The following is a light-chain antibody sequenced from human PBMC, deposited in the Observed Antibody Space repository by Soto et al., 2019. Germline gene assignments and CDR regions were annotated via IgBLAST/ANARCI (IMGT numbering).Light chain of an antibody. Sequence: EIQLTQSPATLSVSPGERATISCRASQGVSSYLAWYQQKPGQAPRLLIYDASNMETGIPARFSGSGSGTDYTLTISSLEPEDVAVYYCQQRSNWPPYTFGQGTKLEIK. CDR2: DAS. CDR3: QQRSNWPPYT. J-gene: IGKJ2*01. V-gene: IGKV3-11*01. CDR1: QGVSSY.